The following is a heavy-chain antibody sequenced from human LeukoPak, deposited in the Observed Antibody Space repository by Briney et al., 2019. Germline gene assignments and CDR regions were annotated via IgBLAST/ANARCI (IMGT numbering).Heavy chain of an antibody. Sequence: SETLSLTCTVSGGSISSYYWSWIRQPPGKGLELIGYIYYSGSTNYNPSLKSRVTISVDTSKNQFSLKLSSVTAADTAVYYCARVSYCSGGSCYSAIIDYWGQGTLVTVSS. V-gene: IGHV4-59*01. CDR3: ARVSYCSGGSCYSAIIDY. D-gene: IGHD2-15*01. J-gene: IGHJ4*02. CDR1: GGSISSYY. CDR2: IYYSGST.